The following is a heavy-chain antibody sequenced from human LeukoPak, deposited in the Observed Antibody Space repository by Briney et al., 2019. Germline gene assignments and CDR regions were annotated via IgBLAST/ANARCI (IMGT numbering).Heavy chain of an antibody. D-gene: IGHD5-24*01. J-gene: IGHJ5*02. CDR3: ARDRDDSWFDP. Sequence: SETLSLTCTVSGGSISSGGYYWSWIRQLPGKGLEWIGYIYYSGSTYYNPSLKSRVSISVATSKNRCSLRLSSVTAADTAVYYCARDRDDSWFDPWGQGTLVTVSS. V-gene: IGHV4-31*03. CDR1: GGSISSGGYY. CDR2: IYYSGST.